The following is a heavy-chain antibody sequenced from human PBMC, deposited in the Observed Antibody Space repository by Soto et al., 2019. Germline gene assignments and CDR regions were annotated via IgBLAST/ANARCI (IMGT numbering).Heavy chain of an antibody. Sequence: PVGSLRLSCAASGFTFSNAWMSWVREAPGKWLEWVGCIKSKTDAGTTDYAAPVKGRFTISRDDSKNTLYLQMNSLKTEDTAVYYCTTPLKWLLSGGYYGMDVWGQATTVTVSS. D-gene: IGHD3-3*01. CDR1: GFTFSNAW. V-gene: IGHV3-15*01. CDR3: TTPLKWLLSGGYYGMDV. CDR2: IKSKTDAGTT. J-gene: IGHJ6*02.